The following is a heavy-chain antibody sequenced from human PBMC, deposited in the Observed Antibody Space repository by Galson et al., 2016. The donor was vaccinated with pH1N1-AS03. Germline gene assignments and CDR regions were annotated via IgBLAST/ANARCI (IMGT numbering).Heavy chain of an antibody. Sequence: SLRLSCAASGFTINNNYMSWVRQAPGKGLEWVSVIYGGGDTFYADSVKGRFTISRDNSKNTVYLQMNSLRVEDTAVYYCAREPWGSTQGEYWGQGTLVTVFS. J-gene: IGHJ4*02. CDR1: GFTINNNY. CDR3: AREPWGSTQGEY. D-gene: IGHD3-16*01. V-gene: IGHV3-53*01. CDR2: IYGGGDT.